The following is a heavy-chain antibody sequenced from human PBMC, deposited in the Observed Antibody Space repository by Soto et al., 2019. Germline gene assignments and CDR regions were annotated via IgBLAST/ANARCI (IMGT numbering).Heavy chain of an antibody. CDR1: GFTFSGYG. J-gene: IGHJ6*02. CDR3: ARDSRSSSFSHYYGMDV. V-gene: IGHV3-30*03. Sequence: GGSLRLSCAASGFTFSGYGMHWVRQAPGKGLEWMVVISYDGSNKYYVDSVKGRFTISRDNSKNTLYLQMNGLRAEDTAVYYCARDSRSSSFSHYYGMDVWGQGTTVTVSS. D-gene: IGHD6-13*01. CDR2: ISYDGSNK.